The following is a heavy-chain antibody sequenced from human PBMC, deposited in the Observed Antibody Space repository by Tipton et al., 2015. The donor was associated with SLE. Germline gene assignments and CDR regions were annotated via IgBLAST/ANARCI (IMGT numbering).Heavy chain of an antibody. CDR2: IYYSGST. CDR1: GGSISSSSYY. D-gene: IGHD3-10*01. Sequence: TLSLTCTVSGGSISSSSYYWGWIRQPPGKGLEWIGSIYYSGSTYYNPSLKSRVTISVDTSKNQFSLKLSSVTAADTAVYYCARGRVIGMVRGVIRYFDYWGQGTLVTVSS. CDR3: ARGRVIGMVRGVIRYFDY. J-gene: IGHJ4*02. V-gene: IGHV4-39*07.